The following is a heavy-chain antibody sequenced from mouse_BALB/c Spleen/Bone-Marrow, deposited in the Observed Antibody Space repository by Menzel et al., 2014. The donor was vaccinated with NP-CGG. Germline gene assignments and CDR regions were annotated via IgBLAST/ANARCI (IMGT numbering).Heavy chain of an antibody. CDR2: ISGYYGDA. CDR3: ARSGKVRNAMDY. CDR1: GYTFTDHA. V-gene: IGHV1S137*01. J-gene: IGHJ4*01. Sequence: VQLQESGSVLVRPGVSVKISCKGSGYTFTDHAMHWVKRSHAKSLEWIGLISGYYGDAIYNQKFKGKATMTVDKSSSTAYMELARLTSEDSAIYYCARSGKVRNAMDYWGQGTSVTVSS. D-gene: IGHD2-14*01.